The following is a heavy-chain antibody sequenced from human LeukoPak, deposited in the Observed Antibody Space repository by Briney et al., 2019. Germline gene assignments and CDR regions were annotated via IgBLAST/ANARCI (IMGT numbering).Heavy chain of an antibody. CDR3: ARYRTIAVSSTGWSDY. V-gene: IGHV4-39*01. Sequence: ASETLSLTCTVSGGSISRSSYHWGWIRQPPGKGLEWIGNINYSGSTYYNPSLKSRVTISVDTSKNQFSLKLTSVTAADTALYYCARYRTIAVSSTGWSDYRGQGTLVTVSS. CDR1: GGSISRSSYH. CDR2: INYSGST. D-gene: IGHD6-19*01. J-gene: IGHJ4*02.